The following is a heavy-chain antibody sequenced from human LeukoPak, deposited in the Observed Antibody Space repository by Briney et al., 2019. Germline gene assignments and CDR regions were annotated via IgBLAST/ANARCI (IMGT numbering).Heavy chain of an antibody. CDR3: AKGEPGPLAVAGRSYYYYGMDV. V-gene: IGHV3-30*18. J-gene: IGHJ6*02. Sequence: GGSLRLSCAASGVTFSSYGMHWVRQAPGKGLEWVAVISYDGGNKYYADSVKGRFTISRDNSKNTLYLQMNSLRAEDTAVYYCAKGEPGPLAVAGRSYYYYGMDVWGQGTTVTVSS. CDR2: ISYDGGNK. D-gene: IGHD6-19*01. CDR1: GVTFSSYG.